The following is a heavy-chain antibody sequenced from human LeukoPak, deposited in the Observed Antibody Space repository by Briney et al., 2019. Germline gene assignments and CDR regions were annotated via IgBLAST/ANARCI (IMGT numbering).Heavy chain of an antibody. Sequence: ASVKVSCKASGYTFSSNDVTWVRQAPGQGLEWMGWISPYNGNTNYAQKFQGRATMTTDTSTSTAYMELRSLRSDDTAVYYCARGNYMPLDYWGQGTLVTVSS. D-gene: IGHD4-11*01. CDR2: ISPYNGNT. CDR3: ARGNYMPLDY. CDR1: GYTFSSND. V-gene: IGHV1-18*01. J-gene: IGHJ4*02.